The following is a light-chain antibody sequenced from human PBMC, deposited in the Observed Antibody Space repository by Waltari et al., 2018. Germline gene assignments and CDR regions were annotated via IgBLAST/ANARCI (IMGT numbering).Light chain of an antibody. J-gene: IGKJ1*01. CDR1: QSISKY. V-gene: IGKV3-20*01. Sequence: EIVLTQSPGPLSLSPGERATLSCRARQSISKYLTWYQQKTGQAPRLLIYHAASRAAGIPDSFSGSGSGTDFSLTISRLEPEDFAVYYCQHYESLPVTFGQGTKVEIK. CDR2: HAA. CDR3: QHYESLPVT.